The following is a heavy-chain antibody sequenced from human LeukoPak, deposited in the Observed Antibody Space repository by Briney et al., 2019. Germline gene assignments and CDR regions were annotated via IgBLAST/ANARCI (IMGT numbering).Heavy chain of an antibody. CDR2: IWYDGSNK. Sequence: GGSLRLSCAASGFTFSSYGMHWVRQAPGKGLEWVAVIWYDGSNKYYADSVKGRFTISRDNSKNTLYLQTNSLRAEDTAVYYCARDEALVGATPFDYWGQGTLVTVSS. V-gene: IGHV3-33*01. D-gene: IGHD1-26*01. CDR1: GFTFSSYG. CDR3: ARDEALVGATPFDY. J-gene: IGHJ4*02.